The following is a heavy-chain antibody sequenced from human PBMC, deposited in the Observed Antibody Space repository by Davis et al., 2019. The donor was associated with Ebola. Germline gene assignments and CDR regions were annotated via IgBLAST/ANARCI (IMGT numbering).Heavy chain of an antibody. Sequence: PGGSLRLSRAASGFTFSSYEMNWVRQAPGKGLEWVSSISSSSSYIYYADSVKGRFTISRDNAKNTLYLQMNSLSAEDTAVYYCARDAYGCSSTSCYYYYGMDVWGQGTTVTVSS. V-gene: IGHV3-21*01. D-gene: IGHD2-2*01. CDR1: GFTFSSYE. CDR2: ISSSSSYI. CDR3: ARDAYGCSSTSCYYYYGMDV. J-gene: IGHJ6*02.